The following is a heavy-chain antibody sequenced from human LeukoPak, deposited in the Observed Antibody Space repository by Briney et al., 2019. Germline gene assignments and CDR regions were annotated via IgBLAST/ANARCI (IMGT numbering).Heavy chain of an antibody. V-gene: IGHV3-23*01. CDR1: GFTFSCYA. CDR2: VSGSGSNT. J-gene: IGHJ4*02. D-gene: IGHD3-16*01. CDR3: AKDRVSYVWGSFDY. Sequence: PGGSLRLSCAASGFTFSCYAMSWVRQAPGKGLEWVSAVSGSGSNTYYADSVKGRFTISRDNSKNTLFLQMNSLRAEDTAVYYCAKDRVSYVWGSFDYWGQGTLVTVSS.